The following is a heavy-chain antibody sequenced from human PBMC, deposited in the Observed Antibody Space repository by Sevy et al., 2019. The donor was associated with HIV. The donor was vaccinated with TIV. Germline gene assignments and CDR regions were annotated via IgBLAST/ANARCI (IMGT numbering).Heavy chain of an antibody. CDR2: ISSSGSTI. D-gene: IGHD3-9*01. J-gene: IGHJ4*02. Sequence: GESLKISCAASGFTFSSYEMNWVRQAPGKGLEWVSYISSSGSTIYYADSVKGRFTISRDNAKNSLYLQMNSLRAEDTAVYYCARGNYDILTGYPPSIDYWGQGTLVTVSS. CDR1: GFTFSSYE. CDR3: ARGNYDILTGYPPSIDY. V-gene: IGHV3-48*03.